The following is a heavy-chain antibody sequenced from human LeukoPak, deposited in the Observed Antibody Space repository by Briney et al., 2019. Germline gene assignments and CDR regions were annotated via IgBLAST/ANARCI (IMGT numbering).Heavy chain of an antibody. J-gene: IGHJ4*02. CDR3: ARGSLGYCSSGSCESFDY. V-gene: IGHV3-30*03. CDR1: GFTFSSYG. D-gene: IGHD2-15*01. Sequence: GGSLRLSCAAPGFTFSSYGMHWVRQAPGKGLEWVAVISYDGSNKYYADSVKGRFTISRDNSKNTLYLQMNSLRVEDTAVYYCARGSLGYCSSGSCESFDYWGQGTLVTVSS. CDR2: ISYDGSNK.